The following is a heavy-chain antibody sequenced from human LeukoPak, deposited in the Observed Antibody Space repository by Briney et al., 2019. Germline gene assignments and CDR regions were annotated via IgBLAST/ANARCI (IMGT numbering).Heavy chain of an antibody. J-gene: IGHJ4*02. CDR1: VYTFTRYY. V-gene: IGHV1-2*06. CDR3: ARDGSGGDYFDY. D-gene: IGHD3-16*01. CDR2: INPNSGAT. Sequence: ASGKVSLKASVYTFTRYYMHWVRQAPAQGLEGVGRINPNSGATNYAQKFQGRVTMTRDTSISTAYMELSRLRSDDTAVYYCARDGSGGDYFDYWGQGTLVTVSS.